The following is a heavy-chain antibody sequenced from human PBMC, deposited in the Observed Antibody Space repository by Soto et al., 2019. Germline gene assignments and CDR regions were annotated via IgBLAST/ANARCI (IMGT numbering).Heavy chain of an antibody. J-gene: IGHJ5*02. CDR3: ARAFYYNSSGYLIGCDP. CDR2: ISSSSSTI. D-gene: IGHD3-22*01. CDR1: GFTFSSYS. Sequence: VGSLRLSCAASGFTFSSYSMNWVRQAPGKGLEWVSYISSSSSTIYYADSVKGRFTISRDNAKNSLYLQMNSLRAEDTAVYYCARAFYYNSSGYLIGCDPGGRGTLVTFS. V-gene: IGHV3-48*01.